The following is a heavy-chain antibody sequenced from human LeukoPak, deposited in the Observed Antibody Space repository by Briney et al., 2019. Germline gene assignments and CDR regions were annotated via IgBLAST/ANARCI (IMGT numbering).Heavy chain of an antibody. V-gene: IGHV3-30-3*01. D-gene: IGHD2-8*01. CDR1: GFTFSSYA. CDR3: AKAWSGTNGGPIDY. Sequence: PGRSLRLSCAASGFTFSSYAMHWVRQAPGKGLEWVAVISYDGSNKYYADSVKGRFTISRDNSKNTLYLQMNSLRAEDTAVYYCAKAWSGTNGGPIDYWGQGTLVTVSS. J-gene: IGHJ4*02. CDR2: ISYDGSNK.